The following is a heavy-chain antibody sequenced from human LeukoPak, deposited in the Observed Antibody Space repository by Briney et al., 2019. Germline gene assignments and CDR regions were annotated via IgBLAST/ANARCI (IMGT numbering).Heavy chain of an antibody. V-gene: IGHV4-59*12. CDR3: ARRGIAAAGDPYYYYYGMDV. D-gene: IGHD6-13*01. CDR2: IYYSGST. J-gene: IGHJ6*02. CDR1: GDSISNYY. Sequence: SETLSLTCTVSGDSISNYYWSYIRQPPGKGLEWIGYIYYSGSTNYNPSLKSRVTMSVDTSKNQFSLKLSSVTAADTAVYYCARRGIAAAGDPYYYYYGMDVWGQGTTVTVSS.